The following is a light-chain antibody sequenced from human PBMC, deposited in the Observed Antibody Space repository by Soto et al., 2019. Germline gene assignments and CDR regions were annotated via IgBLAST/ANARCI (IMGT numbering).Light chain of an antibody. CDR2: EVS. Sequence: QSVRTQPASVSGSPGQSIPISCTGTSSDVGGYNSVSWYQQHPGKAPKLMIYEVSNRPSGVSNRFSGSKSGNTASLTISGLQAEDYDHYYCSPYIRTSTPLFGYGP. V-gene: IGLV2-14*01. CDR3: SPYIRTSTPL. J-gene: IGLJ1*01. CDR1: SSDVGGYNS.